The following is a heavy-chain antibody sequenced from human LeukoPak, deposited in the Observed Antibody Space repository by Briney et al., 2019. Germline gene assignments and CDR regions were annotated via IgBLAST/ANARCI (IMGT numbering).Heavy chain of an antibody. Sequence: ASVKVSCKASGYTFTSHDINWVRQATGQGLEWMGWMNPNSGNTGYAQKFQGRVTMTRNTSISTAYMELSSLRSEDTAVYYCVVTDIVVVPAAIDTDDWFDPRGQGTLVTVSS. CDR2: MNPNSGNT. J-gene: IGHJ5*02. D-gene: IGHD2-2*01. CDR1: GYTFTSHD. V-gene: IGHV1-8*01. CDR3: VVTDIVVVPAAIDTDDWFDP.